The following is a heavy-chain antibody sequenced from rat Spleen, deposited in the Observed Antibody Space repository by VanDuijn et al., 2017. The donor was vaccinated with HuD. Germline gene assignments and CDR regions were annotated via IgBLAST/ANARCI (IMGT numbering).Heavy chain of an antibody. CDR3: ARTRYSSYHYYVMDA. D-gene: IGHD1-2*01. Sequence: EVQLQESGPGLVKPSQSLSLTCSVTGYSITSNYWGWIRKFPGNKMEWMGYISYSGSTSYNPSLKSRISITRDTSKNQFFLQLNSVTTEDTATYYCARTRYSSYHYYVMDAWGQGASVTVSS. V-gene: IGHV3-1*01. J-gene: IGHJ4*01. CDR2: ISYSGST. CDR1: GYSITSNY.